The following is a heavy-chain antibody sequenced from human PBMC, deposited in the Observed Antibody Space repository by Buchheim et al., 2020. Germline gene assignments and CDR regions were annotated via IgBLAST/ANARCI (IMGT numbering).Heavy chain of an antibody. CDR1: GFTFSSNW. J-gene: IGHJ4*02. CDR3: ARVRPGYYFDY. V-gene: IGHV3-74*02. CDR2: INSDGSST. D-gene: IGHD3-10*01. Sequence: EVQLLESGGDLVQPGGSLRLSCAASGFTFSSNWMHWVRQVPGKGLVWVSHINSDGSSTSYADSVKGRFTISRENAKNTLYLQMNSLRAEDTAVYYCARVRPGYYFDYWGQGTL.